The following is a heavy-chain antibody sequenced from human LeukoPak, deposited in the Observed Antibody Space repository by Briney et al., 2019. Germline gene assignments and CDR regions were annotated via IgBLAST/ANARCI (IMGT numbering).Heavy chain of an antibody. J-gene: IGHJ4*02. Sequence: GGSLRLSCAASGFTFSSYWMSWVRQAPGKGLEWVANIKQDGSEKYYVDSVKGRFTISTDNAKNSLYLQMNSLRAEDTAVYYCARGPRFLEWLLGYFDYWGQGTPVTVSS. CDR1: GFTFSSYW. V-gene: IGHV3-7*01. D-gene: IGHD3-3*01. CDR3: ARGPRFLEWLLGYFDY. CDR2: IKQDGSEK.